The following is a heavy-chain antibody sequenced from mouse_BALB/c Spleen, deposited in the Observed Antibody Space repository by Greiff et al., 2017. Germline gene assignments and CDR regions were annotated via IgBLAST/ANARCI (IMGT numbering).Heavy chain of an antibody. D-gene: IGHD1-1*01. V-gene: IGHV1-80*01. CDR2: IYPGDGDT. CDR1: GYAFSSYW. CDR3: ARFITTVVDFDY. J-gene: IGHJ2*01. Sequence: QVHVKQSGAELVRPGSSVKISCKASGYAFSSYWMNWVKQRPGQGLEWIGQIYPGDGDTNYNGKFKGKATLTADKSSSTAYMQLSSLTSEDSAVYFCARFITTVVDFDYWGQGTTLTVSS.